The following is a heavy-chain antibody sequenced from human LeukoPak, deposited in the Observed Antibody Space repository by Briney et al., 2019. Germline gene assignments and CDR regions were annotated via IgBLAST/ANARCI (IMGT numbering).Heavy chain of an antibody. D-gene: IGHD2-2*03. V-gene: IGHV7-4-1*02. CDR3: ARVQMDIVVVPAAQENYFDY. CDR2: INTNTGNP. J-gene: IGHJ4*02. CDR1: GYTFTSYA. Sequence: ASVKVSCKASGYTFTSYAMNWVRQAPGQGLEWMGWINTNTGNPTYAQGFTGRFVFSLDTSVSTAYLQISSLKAEDTAVYYCARVQMDIVVVPAAQENYFDYWGQGTLVTVSS.